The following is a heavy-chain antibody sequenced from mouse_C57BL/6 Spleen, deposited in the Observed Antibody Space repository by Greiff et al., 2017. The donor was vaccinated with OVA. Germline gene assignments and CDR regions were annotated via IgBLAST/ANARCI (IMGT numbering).Heavy chain of an antibody. D-gene: IGHD1-1*01. J-gene: IGHJ1*03. Sequence: VQLQQPGAELVRPGSSVKLSCKASGYTFTSYWMDWVKQRPGQGLEWIGNIYPSDSDTNYNQKFKGKATLTVDKSSSTAYMQLSSLTSEDSSVYDGVRYCGSSQWYFDFWGTGTTVTVSS. CDR3: VRYCGSSQWYFDF. V-gene: IGHV1-61*01. CDR2: IYPSDSDT. CDR1: GYTFTSYW.